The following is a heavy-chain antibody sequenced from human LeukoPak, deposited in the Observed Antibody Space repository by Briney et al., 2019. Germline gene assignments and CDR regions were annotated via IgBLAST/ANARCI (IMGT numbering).Heavy chain of an antibody. CDR2: INHSGST. D-gene: IGHD1-26*01. V-gene: IGHV4-34*01. CDR3: ARASGSYEYYFDY. Sequence: PSETLSLTCAVYGGSFSGYYWSWIRQPPGKGLEWIGEINHSGSTNYNPSLKSRVTISVDTSKNQFSLKLSSVTAADTAVYYCARASGSYEYYFDYWGQGTLVTVSS. CDR1: GGSFSGYY. J-gene: IGHJ4*02.